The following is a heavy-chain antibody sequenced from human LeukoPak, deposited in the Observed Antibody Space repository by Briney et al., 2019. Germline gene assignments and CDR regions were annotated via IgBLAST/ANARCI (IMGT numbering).Heavy chain of an antibody. V-gene: IGHV5-51*01. J-gene: IGHJ6*03. Sequence: GESPKISCKGSGYSFTSYWIGWVRQMPGKGLEWMGIIYPGDSDTRYSPSFQGQVTISADKSINTAYLQWSSLKASDTAMYYCARLRGAVRPDYYYMDVWGKGTTVTISS. CDR2: IYPGDSDT. CDR1: GYSFTSYW. D-gene: IGHD2-15*01. CDR3: ARLRGAVRPDYYYMDV.